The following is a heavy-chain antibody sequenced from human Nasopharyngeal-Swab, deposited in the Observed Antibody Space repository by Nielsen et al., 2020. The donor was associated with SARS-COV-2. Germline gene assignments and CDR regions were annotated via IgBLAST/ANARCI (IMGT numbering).Heavy chain of an antibody. CDR3: ARANIPEITIFGVVRRTGMDV. CDR2: IYYSGST. Sequence: GSLRLSCTVSGGSISSYYWSWIRQPPGKVLEWIGYIYYSGSTNYNPSLKSRVTISVDTSKNQFSLKLSSVTAADTAVYYCARANIPEITIFGVVRRTGMDVWGKGTTVTVSS. D-gene: IGHD3-3*01. J-gene: IGHJ6*04. V-gene: IGHV4-59*01. CDR1: GGSISSYY.